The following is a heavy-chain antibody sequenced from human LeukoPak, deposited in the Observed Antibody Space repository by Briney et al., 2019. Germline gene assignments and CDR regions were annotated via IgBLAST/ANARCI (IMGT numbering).Heavy chain of an antibody. CDR2: IYYSGST. D-gene: IGHD3-3*01. CDR1: GGSISSYY. V-gene: IGHV4-59*01. Sequence: SETLSLTCTVSGGSISSYYWSWIRQPPGKGLEWIGYIYYSGSTNYNPSLKSRVTISVDTSKNQFSLKLSSVTAADTAVYYCASITIFGVVIDWGQGTLVTVSS. J-gene: IGHJ4*02. CDR3: ASITIFGVVID.